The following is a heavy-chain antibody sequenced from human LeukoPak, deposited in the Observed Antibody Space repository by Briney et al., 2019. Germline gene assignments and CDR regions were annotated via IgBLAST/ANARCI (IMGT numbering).Heavy chain of an antibody. CDR3: AREFTSSGSYHRNFDY. J-gene: IGHJ4*02. CDR2: IYYSGST. CDR1: GGSISSYY. V-gene: IGHV4-59*01. D-gene: IGHD3-10*01. Sequence: PSETLSLTCTVSGGSISSYYWSWIRQPPGKGLEWIGYIYYSGSTNYNPSLKSRVTISVDTSKNQISLKLSSVTAADTAVYYCAREFTSSGSYHRNFDYWGQGTLVTVSS.